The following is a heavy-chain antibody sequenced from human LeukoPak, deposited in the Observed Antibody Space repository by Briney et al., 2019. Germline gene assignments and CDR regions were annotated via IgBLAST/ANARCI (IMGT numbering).Heavy chain of an antibody. J-gene: IGHJ4*02. CDR3: AREQYYYDSSGYYHDY. D-gene: IGHD3-22*01. CDR2: INSDGSST. CDR1: GFTFSSYW. V-gene: IGHV3-74*01. Sequence: PGGSLRLSCAASGFTFSSYWMHWVRHAPGKGLVWVSRINSDGSSTSYADSVKGRFTISRDNAKNTLYLQMNSLRAEDTAVYYCAREQYYYDSSGYYHDYWGQGTLVTVSS.